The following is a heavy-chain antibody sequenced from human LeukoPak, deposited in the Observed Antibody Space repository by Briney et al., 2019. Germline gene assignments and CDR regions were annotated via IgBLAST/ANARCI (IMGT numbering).Heavy chain of an antibody. CDR3: ARGDVSHSGGYYLVCYYYGMDV. CDR2: IIPIFGTA. J-gene: IGHJ6*01. V-gene: IGHV1-69*05. CDR1: GVTFTSHA. Sequence: GASVKLSCKVSGVTFTSHAISWVRQAAGHGLEWMGGIIPIFGTANSAQKSQATVTVTTDESTSTAYMELSGLTSEHTAVYYCARGDVSHSGGYYLVCYYYGMDVWGERDTVTVSS. D-gene: IGHD3-22*01.